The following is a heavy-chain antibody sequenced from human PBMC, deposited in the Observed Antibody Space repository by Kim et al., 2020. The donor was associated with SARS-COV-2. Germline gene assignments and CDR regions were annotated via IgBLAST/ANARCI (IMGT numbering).Heavy chain of an antibody. V-gene: IGHV4-31*03. D-gene: IGHD2-2*01. J-gene: IGHJ4*02. CDR1: GGSISSGGYY. Sequence: SETLSLTCTVSGGSISSGGYYWSWIRQHPGKGLEWIGYIYYSGSTYYNPSLKSRVTISVDTSKNQFSLKLSSVTAADTAVYYCARVGGCSSTSCYAGRHHHDYWGQGTLVTVSS. CDR2: IYYSGST. CDR3: ARVGGCSSTSCYAGRHHHDY.